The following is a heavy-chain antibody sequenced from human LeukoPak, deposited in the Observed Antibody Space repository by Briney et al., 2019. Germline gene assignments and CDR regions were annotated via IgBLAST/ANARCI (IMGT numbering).Heavy chain of an antibody. CDR2: IYYSGST. D-gene: IGHD3-10*01. CDR3: ARDQYGSGSYRYYYYYYMDV. V-gene: IGHV4-39*02. J-gene: IGHJ6*03. Sequence: SETLSLTCTVSGGSISSSSSYWGWIRQPPGKGLEWIGSIYYSGSTYYNPSLKSRVTISVDTSKNQFSLKLSSVTAADTAVYYCARDQYGSGSYRYYYYYYMDVWGKGTTVTISS. CDR1: GGSISSSSSY.